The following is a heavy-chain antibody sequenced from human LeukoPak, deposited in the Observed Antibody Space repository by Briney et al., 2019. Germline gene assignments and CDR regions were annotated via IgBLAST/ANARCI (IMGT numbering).Heavy chain of an antibody. CDR2: ISGSGGST. V-gene: IGHV3-23*01. CDR3: AKNRLYNDY. D-gene: IGHD3-16*02. Sequence: GGSLRLSCAASGFTFSNYAMSWVRQAPGKGLEWVSSISGSGGSTYYADSVKGRFTISRDNSKKTLYLQMNSLTAEDTALYYCAKNRLYNDYWGQGTLVTVSS. J-gene: IGHJ4*02. CDR1: GFTFSNYA.